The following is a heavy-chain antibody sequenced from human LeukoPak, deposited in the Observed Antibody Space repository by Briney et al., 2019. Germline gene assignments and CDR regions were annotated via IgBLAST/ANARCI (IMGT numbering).Heavy chain of an antibody. CDR1: GFTFSSYA. J-gene: IGHJ4*02. V-gene: IGHV3-23*01. Sequence: GGSLRLSCAASGFTFSSYAMSWVRQAPGKGLEGVSAISGSGGSTYYADSVKGRFTISRDNSKNTLYLQMNSLRAEDTAVHYCAKERYYYDSSGYFDYWGQGTLVTVSS. D-gene: IGHD3-22*01. CDR3: AKERYYYDSSGYFDY. CDR2: ISGSGGST.